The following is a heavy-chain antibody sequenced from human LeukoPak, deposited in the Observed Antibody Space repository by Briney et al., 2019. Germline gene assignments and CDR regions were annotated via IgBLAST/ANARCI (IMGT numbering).Heavy chain of an antibody. D-gene: IGHD3-22*01. CDR3: AGFFYDNSGDAFDI. Sequence: SVKVSCKASGGSFTFTSHAISWVRQAPGQGLEWGGGLIPIYGSANYAQKFQGRVTITSDESTRTVYMELSSLRPEDSAVYYCAGFFYDNSGDAFDIWGQGTMVTVSS. CDR2: LIPIYGSA. CDR1: GGSFTFTSHA. V-gene: IGHV1-69*13. J-gene: IGHJ3*02.